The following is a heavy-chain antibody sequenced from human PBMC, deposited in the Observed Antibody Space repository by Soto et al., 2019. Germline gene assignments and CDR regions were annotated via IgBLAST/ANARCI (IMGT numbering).Heavy chain of an antibody. CDR3: AREENYYYGMDV. V-gene: IGHV4-31*03. CDR1: GGSISSGGYY. CDR2: IYYSGST. J-gene: IGHJ6*02. Sequence: SETLSLTCTVSGGSISSGGYYWSWIRQHPGKGLEWIGYIYYSGSTYYNPSLKSRVTISVDTSKNQFSLKLSSVTAADTAVYYCAREENYYYGMDVWGQGTTVTVSS.